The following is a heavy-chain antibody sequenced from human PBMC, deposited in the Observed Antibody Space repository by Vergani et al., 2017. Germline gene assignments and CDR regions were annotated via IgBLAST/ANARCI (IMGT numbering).Heavy chain of an antibody. J-gene: IGHJ4*02. D-gene: IGHD2-2*01. V-gene: IGHV3-33*06. CDR2: IWYDGSNK. CDR3: AKDLVRSGY. CDR1: GFTFISYG. Sequence: QVQLVESGGGVVQPGRSLRLSCAASGFTFISYGMHWVRQVPGKGLEWVAVIWYDGSNKYYADSVKGRFTISRDNSKNTLYLQMNSLRAEDTAVYYCAKDLVRSGYWGQGTLVTVSS.